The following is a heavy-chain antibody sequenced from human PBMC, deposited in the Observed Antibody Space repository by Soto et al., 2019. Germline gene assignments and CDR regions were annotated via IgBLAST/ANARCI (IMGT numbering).Heavy chain of an antibody. Sequence: PGGSLRLSCAASGFTFNDYAMHWVRQGPGKGLEWVSGISWNSDMITYADSVKGRFTVSRDNAKNSLDLEMNSLRVEDTALYYCVKDTYILVGATHLDSWGQGTLVTASS. CDR3: VKDTYILVGATHLDS. CDR1: GFTFNDYA. V-gene: IGHV3-9*01. D-gene: IGHD1-26*01. J-gene: IGHJ4*02. CDR2: ISWNSDMI.